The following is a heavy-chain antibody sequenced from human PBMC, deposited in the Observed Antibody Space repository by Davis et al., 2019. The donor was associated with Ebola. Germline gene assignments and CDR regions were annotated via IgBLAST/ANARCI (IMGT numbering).Heavy chain of an antibody. D-gene: IGHD4-17*01. CDR2: ISSSSSYI. J-gene: IGHJ4*02. V-gene: IGHV3-21*04. CDR3: AKCPLSTVTTPDY. CDR1: GFTFSSYS. Sequence: PGGSLRLSCAASGFTFSSYSMNWVRQAPGKGLEWVSSISSSSSYIYYADSVKGRFTISRDNSKNTLYLQMNSLRAEDTAVYYCAKCPLSTVTTPDYWGQGTLVTVSS.